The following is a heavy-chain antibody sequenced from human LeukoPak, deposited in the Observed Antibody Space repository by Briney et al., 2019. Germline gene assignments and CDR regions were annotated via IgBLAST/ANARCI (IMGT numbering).Heavy chain of an antibody. J-gene: IGHJ4*02. D-gene: IGHD4-23*01. CDR2: IYYSGST. CDR1: GGSISSYY. CDR3: ARDRDGGNSFDY. Sequence: SETLSLTCTVSGGSISSYYWSWIRQPPGKGLEWIGYIYYSGSTNYNPSLKSRVTISVDTSKNQFSLKVSSVTAADTAVYYCARDRDGGNSFDYWGQGTLVTVSS. V-gene: IGHV4-59*01.